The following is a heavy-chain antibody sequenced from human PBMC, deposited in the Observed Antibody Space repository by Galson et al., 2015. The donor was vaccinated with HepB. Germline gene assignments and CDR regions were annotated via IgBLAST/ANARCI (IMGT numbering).Heavy chain of an antibody. V-gene: IGHV4-59*01. CDR2: IFHSGST. Sequence: SETLSLTCSVSGGSISSYYWSWIRQPPGKGPEWIGYIFHSGSTNSNPSLKSRVTISVDTSKNQFSLKLSFLTAADTAVYFCARGAGWELGGFYYFDYWGQGTPVTVSS. J-gene: IGHJ4*02. CDR1: GGSISSYY. D-gene: IGHD1-26*01. CDR3: ARGAGWELGGFYYFDY.